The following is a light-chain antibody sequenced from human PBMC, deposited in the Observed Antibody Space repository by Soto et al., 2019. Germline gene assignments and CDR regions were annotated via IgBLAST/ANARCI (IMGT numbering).Light chain of an antibody. CDR2: DVS. J-gene: IGKJ2*01. CDR3: HQYNSYPRT. CDR1: QSISTR. Sequence: DIQLTQSPSTLSSSVGARVTITCRASQSISTRLAWYQQKPGKAPNLLIYDVSSLESGVPSRFSGGGSGTEFALTISILQPDDVAAYYCHQYNSYPRTFGQGTKLEIK. V-gene: IGKV1-5*01.